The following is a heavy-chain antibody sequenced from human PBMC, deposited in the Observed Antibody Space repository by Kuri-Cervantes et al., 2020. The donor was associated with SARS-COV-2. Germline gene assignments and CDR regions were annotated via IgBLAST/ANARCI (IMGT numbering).Heavy chain of an antibody. CDR1: GFTFSSYA. Sequence: GGSLRLSCAASGFTFSSYAMSWVRQAPGKGLEWVANIKQDGSEKYYVDSVKGRFTISRDNAKNSLYLQMNSLRAEDTAVYYCARCVATIRGWFDTRGQGTLVTVSS. CDR3: ARCVATIRGWFDT. J-gene: IGHJ5*02. CDR2: IKQDGSEK. V-gene: IGHV3-7*01. D-gene: IGHD5-12*01.